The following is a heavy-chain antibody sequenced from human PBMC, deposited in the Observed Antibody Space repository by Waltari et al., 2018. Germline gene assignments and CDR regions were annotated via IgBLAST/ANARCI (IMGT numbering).Heavy chain of an antibody. CDR1: GFTFSGSA. Sequence: EVQLVESGGGFVQPGGSLTLSCAASGFTFSGSAMHWFRQASGKGLEWVGRIRSKANSYATAYAASVKGRFTISRDDSKNTAYLQMNSLKTEDTAVYYCTRGYGDYSDFDYWGQGTLVTVSS. CDR2: IRSKANSYAT. J-gene: IGHJ4*02. CDR3: TRGYGDYSDFDY. D-gene: IGHD4-17*01. V-gene: IGHV3-73*01.